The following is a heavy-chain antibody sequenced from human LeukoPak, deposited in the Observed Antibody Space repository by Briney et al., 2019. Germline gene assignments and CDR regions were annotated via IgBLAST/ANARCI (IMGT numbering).Heavy chain of an antibody. CDR3: ARGGYDYVWGSYVGNSDAFDI. Sequence: ASVKVSCKASGYTFTDYYMHWVRQAPGQGLEWMGWINPNNGGTNYAQKFQGRVTMTSDTSISTAYMELSSLRSDDTAVYYCARGGYDYVWGSYVGNSDAFDIWGQGTMVTVSS. CDR2: INPNNGGT. D-gene: IGHD3-16*01. V-gene: IGHV1-2*02. CDR1: GYTFTDYY. J-gene: IGHJ3*02.